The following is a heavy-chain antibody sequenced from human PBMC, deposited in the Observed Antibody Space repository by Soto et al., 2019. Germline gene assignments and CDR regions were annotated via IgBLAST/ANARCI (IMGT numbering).Heavy chain of an antibody. CDR2: ISYDGANK. CDR3: AKDWVISGRSTTLDH. J-gene: IGHJ4*02. D-gene: IGHD3-10*01. CDR1: GFTFNNYG. Sequence: GGSLRLSCEASGFTFNNYGMHWVRQAPGKGLEWVAAISYDGANKNDADSVRGRFTISRDNSKNTLYLQMNSLRNEDTAVYYCAKDWVISGRSTTLDHWGQGALVTVSS. V-gene: IGHV3-30*18.